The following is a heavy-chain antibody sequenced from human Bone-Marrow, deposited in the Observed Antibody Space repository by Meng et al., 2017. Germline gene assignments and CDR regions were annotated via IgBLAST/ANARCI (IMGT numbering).Heavy chain of an antibody. D-gene: IGHD6-6*01. CDR1: GFYFSNAW. CDR2: IWYDGSNK. Sequence: GESLKISCVASGFYFSNAWMSWVRQAPGKGLEWVAVIWYDGSNKYYADSVKGRFTISRDNAMNSLYLQMNSLRAEDTALYYCAMGWGSSRAFDFWGQGTLVTVSS. J-gene: IGHJ4*02. V-gene: IGHV3-33*03. CDR3: AMGWGSSRAFDF.